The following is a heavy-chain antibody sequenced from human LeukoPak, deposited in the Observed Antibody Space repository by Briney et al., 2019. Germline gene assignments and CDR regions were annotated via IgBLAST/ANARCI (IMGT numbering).Heavy chain of an antibody. CDR1: GFTFSSYE. V-gene: IGHV3-48*03. CDR3: AREYYYDSSSYSPYNWFDP. Sequence: PGGSLRLSCAASGFTFSSYEMNWVRQDPGKGLEWVSYISSSGSTIYYADSVKGRFTISRDNAKNSLYLQMNSLRAEDTAVYYCAREYYYDSSSYSPYNWFDPWGQGTLVTVSS. D-gene: IGHD3-22*01. J-gene: IGHJ5*02. CDR2: ISSSGSTI.